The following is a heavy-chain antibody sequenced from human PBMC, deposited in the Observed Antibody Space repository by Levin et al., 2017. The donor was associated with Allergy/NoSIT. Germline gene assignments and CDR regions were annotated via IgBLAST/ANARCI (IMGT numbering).Heavy chain of an antibody. D-gene: IGHD2-2*01. CDR1: GYTFTSYG. J-gene: IGHJ4*02. Sequence: GESLKISCKASGYTFTSYGISWVRQAPGQGLEWMGWISAYNGNTNYAQKLQGRVTMTTDTSTSTAYMELRSLRSDDTAVYYCARVPTRRYLYCSSTSCDLGFDYWGQGTLVTVSS. CDR2: ISAYNGNT. CDR3: ARVPTRRYLYCSSTSCDLGFDY. V-gene: IGHV1-18*01.